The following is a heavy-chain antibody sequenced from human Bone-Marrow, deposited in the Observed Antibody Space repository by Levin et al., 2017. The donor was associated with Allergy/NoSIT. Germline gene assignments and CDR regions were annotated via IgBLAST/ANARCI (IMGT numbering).Heavy chain of an antibody. J-gene: IGHJ4*02. V-gene: IGHV1-46*01. CDR1: GYTFTSYY. CDR3: ARDAGWDYDFWSGYRPLGY. CDR2: INPSGGST. Sequence: ASVKVSCKASGYTFTSYYMHWVRQAPGQGLEWMGIINPSGGSTSYAQKFQGRVTMTRDTSTSTVYMELSSLRSEDTAVYYCARDAGWDYDFWSGYRPLGYWGQGTLVTVSS. D-gene: IGHD3-3*01.